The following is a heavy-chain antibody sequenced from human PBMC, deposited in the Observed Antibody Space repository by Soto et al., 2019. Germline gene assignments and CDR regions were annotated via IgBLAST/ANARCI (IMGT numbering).Heavy chain of an antibody. D-gene: IGHD6-19*01. CDR3: ARGVAGTESPFDF. Sequence: EEQLVEFGGGLIQPGGFLRLSCAASGFTVRHNYMNWVRQAPGKGLEWVSVIHSGGTTNYADSVRGRFTISRDNSKNTVYLEMNSLRAEDTAVYYCARGVAGTESPFDFWGQGTLVTVSS. V-gene: IGHV3-53*01. CDR2: IHSGGTT. CDR1: GFTVRHNY. J-gene: IGHJ4*02.